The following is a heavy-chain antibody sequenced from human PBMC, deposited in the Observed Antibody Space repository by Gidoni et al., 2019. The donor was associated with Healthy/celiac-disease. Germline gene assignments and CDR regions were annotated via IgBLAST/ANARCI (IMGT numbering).Heavy chain of an antibody. CDR2: IDWDDDK. V-gene: IGHV2-70*01. CDR1: GFSLSTSGMC. D-gene: IGHD6-13*01. CDR3: ARMATFYSSSWYYYGMDV. J-gene: IGHJ6*02. Sequence: QVTLRESGPALVKPTQTLTLTCTFSGFSLSTSGMCVSWIRQPPGKALEWLALIDWDDDKYYSTSLKTRLTISKDTSKNQVVLTMTNMDPVDTATYYCARMATFYSSSWYYYGMDVWGQGTTVTVSS.